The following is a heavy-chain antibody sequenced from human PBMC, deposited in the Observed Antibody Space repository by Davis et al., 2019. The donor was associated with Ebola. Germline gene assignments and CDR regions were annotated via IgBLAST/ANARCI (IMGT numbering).Heavy chain of an antibody. CDR1: GGSISNYY. J-gene: IGHJ5*02. Sequence: ESLKISCTISGGSISNYYWSWIRQPPGKGLEWIGYVYYSGTTSYNPSLKSRVTISIGTSKDQFSLRLTSVTEADTAVYYCAKGVGDYGWFDPWGQGTLVTVSS. D-gene: IGHD4-17*01. CDR3: AKGVGDYGWFDP. V-gene: IGHV4-59*01. CDR2: VYYSGTT.